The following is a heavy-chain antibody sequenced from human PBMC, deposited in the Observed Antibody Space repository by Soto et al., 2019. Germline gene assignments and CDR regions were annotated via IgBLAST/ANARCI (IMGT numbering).Heavy chain of an antibody. CDR1: GASITTYY. J-gene: IGHJ5*02. V-gene: IGHV4-59*01. CDR2: ISYSGST. CDR3: ARDWDSSGLFDP. D-gene: IGHD3-10*01. Sequence: PSETLSLTCSVSGASITTYYWSWIRQPPGKGLEWIGSISYSGSTKYNSSLESRVMILLDTSKNQFSLRLSSVTAADTAVYHCARDWDSSGLFDPWGQGALVTVSS.